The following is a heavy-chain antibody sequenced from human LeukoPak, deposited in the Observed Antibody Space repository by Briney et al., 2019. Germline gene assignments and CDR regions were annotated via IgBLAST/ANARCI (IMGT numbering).Heavy chain of an antibody. CDR3: AKDWDYYDSSGLFDY. CDR2: ITGSGGDT. CDR1: GFTFSSYW. J-gene: IGHJ4*02. Sequence: GGSPRLSCAASGFTFSSYWMSWVRQAPGKGLEWVSAITGSGGDTYYADSVKGRFTISRDNSKNMLYLQMNSLRAEDTAVYYCAKDWDYYDSSGLFDYWGQGTLVTVSS. V-gene: IGHV3-23*01. D-gene: IGHD3-22*01.